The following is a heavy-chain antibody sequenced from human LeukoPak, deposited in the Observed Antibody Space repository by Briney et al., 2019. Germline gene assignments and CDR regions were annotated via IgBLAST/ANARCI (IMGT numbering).Heavy chain of an antibody. CDR1: GFTFSSYS. J-gene: IGHJ4*02. CDR3: ARDRGGSYSAIDY. D-gene: IGHD1-26*01. V-gene: IGHV3-48*04. Sequence: GGSLRPSCAASGFTFSSYSMNWVRQAPGKGLEWVSFISSSSSTIYYADSVKGRFTISRDNAKNSLYLQMNSLRAEDTAVYYCARDRGGSYSAIDYWGQGTLVTVSS. CDR2: ISSSSSTI.